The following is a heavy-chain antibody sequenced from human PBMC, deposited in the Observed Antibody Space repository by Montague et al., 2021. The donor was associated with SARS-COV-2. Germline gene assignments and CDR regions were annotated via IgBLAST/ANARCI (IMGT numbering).Heavy chain of an antibody. V-gene: IGHV4-39*01. CDR3: ARHVDPCGGNSLNCYFDL. D-gene: IGHD4-23*01. CDR2: ISYTGST. Sequence: SETLSLTCTVSGXSISSSSYYWGWIRQPPGKGLEWIGDISYTGSTYYNPSLKSRVTVSVDTSKNQFSLRLISLTAADTAMYYCARHVDPCGGNSLNCYFDLWGRGSLVTVSS. CDR1: GXSISSSSYY. J-gene: IGHJ2*01.